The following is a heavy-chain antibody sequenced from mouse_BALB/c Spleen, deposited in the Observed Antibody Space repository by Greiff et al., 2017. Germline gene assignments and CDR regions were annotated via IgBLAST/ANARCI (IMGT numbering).Heavy chain of an antibody. CDR1: GFAFSSYW. Sequence: EVKLLESGGGLVQPGGSLKLSCAASGFAFSSYWMSWVRQAPGKGLEWIGEINPDSSTINYTPSLKDKFIISRDNAKNTLYLQMSKVRSEDTALYYCARETVYNDYEAWFAYWGQGTLVTVSA. D-gene: IGHD2-4*01. CDR2: INPDSSTI. J-gene: IGHJ3*01. V-gene: IGHV4-1*02. CDR3: ARETVYNDYEAWFAY.